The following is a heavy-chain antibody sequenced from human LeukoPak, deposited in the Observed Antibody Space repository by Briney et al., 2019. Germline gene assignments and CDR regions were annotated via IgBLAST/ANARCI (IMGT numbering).Heavy chain of an antibody. D-gene: IGHD2-15*01. Sequence: TGGSLSLSCAPSGLTLDDFAMQWVRHAPEKGLEWVSCISWYSGRLGYADSVKGRLTICRDNCTDSPYLQMNSLRAEDTAVYYCAKMGRYCSGGSCGNWFDPWGQGTLVTVSS. CDR2: ISWYSGRL. CDR1: GLTLDDFA. CDR3: AKMGRYCSGGSCGNWFDP. J-gene: IGHJ5*02. V-gene: IGHV3-9*01.